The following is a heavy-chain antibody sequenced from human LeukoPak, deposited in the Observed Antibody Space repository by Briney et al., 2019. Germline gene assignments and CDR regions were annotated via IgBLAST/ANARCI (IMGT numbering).Heavy chain of an antibody. D-gene: IGHD6-13*01. CDR1: GGSFSGYY. V-gene: IGHV4-34*01. J-gene: IGHJ5*02. CDR2: INHSGST. Sequence: SETLSLTCAVYGGSFSGYYWSWIRQPPGKGLEWIGEINHSGSTNYNPSLKSRVTISVDTSKNQFSLKLSSVTAADTAVYYCARHRGSSSSWYWFDPWGQGTLVTVSS. CDR3: ARHRGSSSSWYWFDP.